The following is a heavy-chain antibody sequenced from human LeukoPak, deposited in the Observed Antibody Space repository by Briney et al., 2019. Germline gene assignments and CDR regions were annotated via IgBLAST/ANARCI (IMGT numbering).Heavy chain of an antibody. CDR2: IIPILGIA. J-gene: IGHJ4*02. D-gene: IGHD6-13*01. Sequence: SVKVSCKASGGTFSSYAISWVRQAPGQGLEWMGRIIPILGIANYAQKFQGRVTITADKSTSTAYMELSSLRSEDTAVYYCARGGFVAAGKNSFDYWGQGTLVTVSS. CDR3: ARGGFVAAGKNSFDY. V-gene: IGHV1-69*04. CDR1: GGTFSSYA.